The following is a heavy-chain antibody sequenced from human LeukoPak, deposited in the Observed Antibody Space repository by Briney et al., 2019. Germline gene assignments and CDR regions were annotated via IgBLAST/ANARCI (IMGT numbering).Heavy chain of an antibody. V-gene: IGHV3-33*01. CDR1: GFTFSSYG. J-gene: IGHJ4*02. D-gene: IGHD6-13*01. Sequence: GRSLRLSCAASGFTFSSYGMHWVRQAPGKGLEWVAVIWYDGSNKYYADSVKGRFTISRDNSKNTLCLQMNSLRAEDTAVYYCARWGSTPQQLVPIFDYWGQGTLVTVSS. CDR2: IWYDGSNK. CDR3: ARWGSTPQQLVPIFDY.